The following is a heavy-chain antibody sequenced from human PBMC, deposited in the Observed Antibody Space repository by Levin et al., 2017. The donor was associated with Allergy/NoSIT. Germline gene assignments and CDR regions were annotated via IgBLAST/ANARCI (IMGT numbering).Heavy chain of an antibody. D-gene: IGHD5-18*01. J-gene: IGHJ4*02. CDR2: INSDGSST. CDR3: ARVRGYSYGYSVDY. Sequence: GGSLRLSCAASGFTFSSYWMHWVRQAPGKGLVWVSRINSDGSSTSYADSVKGRFTISRDNAKNTLYLQMNSLRAEDTAVYYCARVRGYSYGYSVDYWGQGTLVTVSS. CDR1: GFTFSSYW. V-gene: IGHV3-74*01.